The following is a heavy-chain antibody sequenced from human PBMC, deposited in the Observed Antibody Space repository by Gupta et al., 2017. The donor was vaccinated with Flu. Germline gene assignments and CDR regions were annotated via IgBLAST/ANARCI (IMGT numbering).Heavy chain of an antibody. CDR2: MLYDGSNK. Sequence: QATGKGLEWVGVMLYDGSNKYSDSVKGRFTISRDNSKNTLYLPRISLRVEDTAVYYCAKEYCVRTSFYTESVYYYMDVWGKGTTVTGSS. V-gene: IGHV3-30*18. D-gene: IGHD2-2*02. J-gene: IGHJ6*03. CDR3: AKEYCVRTSFYTESVYYYMDV.